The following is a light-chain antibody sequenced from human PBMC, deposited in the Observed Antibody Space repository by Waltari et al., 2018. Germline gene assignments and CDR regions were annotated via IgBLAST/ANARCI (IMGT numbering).Light chain of an antibody. CDR2: GTS. J-gene: IGKJ2*03. CDR1: QSVSNY. CDR3: QKYSSSPYS. Sequence: VILTQSPATLSLSPGERATLSCMASQSVSNYLAWYQQKPGQAPRLVIYGTSSRATGIPDRFSGSGSGTEFTLTISSLEPEDFAVYYCQKYSSSPYSFGQGTKVEIK. V-gene: IGKV3-20*01.